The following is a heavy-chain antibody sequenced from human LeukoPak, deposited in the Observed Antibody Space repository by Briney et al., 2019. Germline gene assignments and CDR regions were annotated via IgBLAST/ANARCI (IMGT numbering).Heavy chain of an antibody. Sequence: SETLSLTCAVSGGSLSSNSYYWGWIRQPPGKGLEWIGSIYYSGSTYYNPSLKSRVTISVDTSKNQFSLKLSSVTAADTAVYYCARHRGYSSSWIDYWGQGTLVTVSS. V-gene: IGHV4-39*07. CDR3: ARHRGYSSSWIDY. CDR2: IYYSGST. CDR1: GGSLSSNSYY. J-gene: IGHJ4*02. D-gene: IGHD6-13*01.